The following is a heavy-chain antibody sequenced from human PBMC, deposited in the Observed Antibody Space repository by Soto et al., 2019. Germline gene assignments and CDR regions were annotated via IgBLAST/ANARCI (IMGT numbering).Heavy chain of an antibody. D-gene: IGHD4-17*01. J-gene: IGHJ3*02. CDR3: ATIGDRDGFDI. V-gene: IGHV3-21*06. CDR2: ISTSGSYI. CDR1: GFSFSSYN. Sequence: EVQLVESGGGLVKPEASLRLSCAASGFSFSSYNMKWVRQAPGKGLEWVSSISTSGSYIFYAGSVRGRFTIFRDDAKNSLHLQMISLRVEDTAVYYCATIGDRDGFDIWGQGTTVIVSS.